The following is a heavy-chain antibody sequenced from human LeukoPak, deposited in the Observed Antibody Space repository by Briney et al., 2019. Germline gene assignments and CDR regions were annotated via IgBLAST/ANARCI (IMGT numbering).Heavy chain of an antibody. D-gene: IGHD3-9*01. Sequence: ASVKVSCKASGYTFTGYYMHWVRQAPGQGLEWMGWISPNSGGTSYAQKFQGRVTMTTDTSTSTAYMELRSLRSDDTAVYYCARDRGDILTGYLDAFDIWGQGTMVTVSS. J-gene: IGHJ3*02. V-gene: IGHV1-2*02. CDR2: ISPNSGGT. CDR1: GYTFTGYY. CDR3: ARDRGDILTGYLDAFDI.